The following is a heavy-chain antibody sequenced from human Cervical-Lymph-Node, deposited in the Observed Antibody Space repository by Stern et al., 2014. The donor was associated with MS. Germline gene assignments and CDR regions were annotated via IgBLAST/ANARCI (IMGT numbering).Heavy chain of an antibody. CDR3: ASGLIPRDHYNYYGMEV. CDR2: IIPIFGTA. V-gene: IGHV1-69*06. D-gene: IGHD1-14*01. J-gene: IGHJ6*02. CDR1: GGTFSSFG. Sequence: QVQLVQSRAEVKKPGSSVKVSCKASGGTFSSFGISWVRQAPGQGLEWVGGIIPIFGTANYAQQLQDRVNITADTSTSTAYMDLSSLRSEDTAIYYCASGLIPRDHYNYYGMEVWGQGTTVTVSS.